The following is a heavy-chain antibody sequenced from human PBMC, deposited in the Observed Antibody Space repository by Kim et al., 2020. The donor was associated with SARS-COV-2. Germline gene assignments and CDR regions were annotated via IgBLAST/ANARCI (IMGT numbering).Heavy chain of an antibody. V-gene: IGHV3-7*01. CDR3: AREWAGFFGYGDYELIDY. D-gene: IGHD4-17*01. CDR2: IKQDGSEK. J-gene: IGHJ4*02. Sequence: GGSLRLSCAASGFTFSSYWMSWVRQAPGKGLEWVANIKQDGSEKYYVDSVKGRFTISRDNAKNSLYLQMNSLRAEDTAVYYCAREWAGFFGYGDYELIDYWGQGTLVTVSS. CDR1: GFTFSSYW.